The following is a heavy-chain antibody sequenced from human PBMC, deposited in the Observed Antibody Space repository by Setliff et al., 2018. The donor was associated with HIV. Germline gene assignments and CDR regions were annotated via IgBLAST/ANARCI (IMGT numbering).Heavy chain of an antibody. Sequence: ASVKVSCKASGYTFNTYGISWVRQAPGQGLEWMGWISPHNGHTEYAQKVQIRVTMTTDTSTNTAYMELRSLRSDDTAVYYCARQDYGDVSFDYWGQGTLVTVSS. V-gene: IGHV1-18*01. CDR1: GYTFNTYG. CDR3: ARQDYGDVSFDY. J-gene: IGHJ4*02. CDR2: ISPHNGHT. D-gene: IGHD4-17*01.